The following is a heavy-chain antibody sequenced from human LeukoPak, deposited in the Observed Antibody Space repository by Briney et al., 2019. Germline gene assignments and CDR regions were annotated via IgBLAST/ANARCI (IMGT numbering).Heavy chain of an antibody. CDR2: VYNSGST. J-gene: IGHJ6*03. CDR1: GGSISSHY. D-gene: IGHD5-18*01. Sequence: SETLSLTCTVSGGSISSHYWSWIRQPPGKGLEWIGYVYNSGSTNYNPSLTSRVTISVDTSKNQFSLNLSSVTAADTAVYYCARPQTAISGAYYYYYMDVWGKGTTVTVSS. CDR3: ARPQTAISGAYYYYYMDV. V-gene: IGHV4-59*08.